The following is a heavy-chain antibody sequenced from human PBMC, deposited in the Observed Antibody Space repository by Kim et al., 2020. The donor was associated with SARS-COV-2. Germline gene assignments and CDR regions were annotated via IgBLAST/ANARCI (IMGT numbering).Heavy chain of an antibody. J-gene: IGHJ4*02. CDR2: ISVSGGST. Sequence: GGSLRLSCAASGFTFSSYAMSWVRQAPGKGLEWVSAISVSGGSTYFADSVKGRFTISRDNSKNTLYLQMNSLRAEDTAVYYCAKYSSGWKYYFDFWGQGTLVTVSS. V-gene: IGHV3-23*01. CDR1: GFTFSSYA. CDR3: AKYSSGWKYYFDF. D-gene: IGHD6-19*01.